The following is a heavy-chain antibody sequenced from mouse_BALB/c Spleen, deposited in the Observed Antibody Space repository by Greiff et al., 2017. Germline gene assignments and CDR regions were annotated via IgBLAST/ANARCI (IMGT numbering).Heavy chain of an antibody. Sequence: QVQLQQSGAELVRPGSSVKISCKASGYAFSSYWMNWVKQRPGQGLEWIGQIYPGDGDTNYNGKFKGKATLTADKSSSTAYMQLSSLTSEDSAVYFCARKGVYYGNYKVDDWGQGTTLTVSS. CDR2: IYPGDGDT. V-gene: IGHV1-80*01. CDR3: ARKGVYYGNYKVDD. D-gene: IGHD2-1*01. CDR1: GYAFSSYW. J-gene: IGHJ2*01.